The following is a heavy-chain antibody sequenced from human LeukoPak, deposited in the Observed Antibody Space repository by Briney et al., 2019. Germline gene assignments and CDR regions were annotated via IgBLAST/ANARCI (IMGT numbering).Heavy chain of an antibody. V-gene: IGHV3-48*01. J-gene: IGHJ6*02. CDR3: ARDAKESYYYYYYGMDV. Sequence: GGSLRLSCAASGCTVSSYSMNWVRQAPGKGLEWVSYISSSIITIYYAESVKGRFPISRDNAKNSLYLQMHSLRAEDTAVYYCARDAKESYYYYYYGMDVWGQGTTVTVSS. CDR2: ISSSIITI. CDR1: GCTVSSYS.